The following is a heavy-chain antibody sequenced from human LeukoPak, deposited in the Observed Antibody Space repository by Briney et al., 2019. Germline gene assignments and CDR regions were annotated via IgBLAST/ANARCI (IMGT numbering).Heavy chain of an antibody. Sequence: SETLSLTCTVSGGSISSYYWSWIRQPAGKGLEWIGRIYTSGSTNYNPSLKSRVTMSVDTSKNQFSLKLSSVTAADTAVYYCARGSSTSCYPCAFDIWGQGTMVTVSS. V-gene: IGHV4-4*07. CDR1: GGSISSYY. D-gene: IGHD2-2*01. J-gene: IGHJ3*02. CDR2: IYTSGST. CDR3: ARGSSTSCYPCAFDI.